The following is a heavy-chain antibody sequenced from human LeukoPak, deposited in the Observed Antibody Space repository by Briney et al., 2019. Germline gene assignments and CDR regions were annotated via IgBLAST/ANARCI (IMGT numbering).Heavy chain of an antibody. CDR1: GGSISSSSYY. V-gene: IGHV4-39*01. Sequence: SETLSLTCTVSGGSISSSSYYWGWIRQPPGKGLEWIGSIYYSGSTYYNPSLKSRVTISVDTSKNQFSLKLSSVTAADTAVYYCARRTYSSSWPLPDYWGQGTLVTVSS. CDR3: ARRTYSSSWPLPDY. J-gene: IGHJ4*02. CDR2: IYYSGST. D-gene: IGHD6-13*01.